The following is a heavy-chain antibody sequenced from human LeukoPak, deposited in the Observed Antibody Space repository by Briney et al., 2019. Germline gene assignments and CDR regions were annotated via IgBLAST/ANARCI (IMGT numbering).Heavy chain of an antibody. D-gene: IGHD3-10*01. V-gene: IGHV3-74*01. CDR3: ASRAYSGSGRPFDY. CDR1: GFTFSSYW. J-gene: IGHJ4*02. CDR2: INSDGSST. Sequence: PGGSLRLSCAASGFTFSSYWMHWVRQAPGKGLVWVSRINSDGSSTSYADSVKGRFTISRDNAKNTLYLQMNSLRAEDTAVYYCASRAYSGSGRPFDYWGQGTLVTVSS.